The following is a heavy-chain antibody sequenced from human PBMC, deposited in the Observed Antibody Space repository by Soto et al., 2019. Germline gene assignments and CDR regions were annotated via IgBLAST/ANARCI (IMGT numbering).Heavy chain of an antibody. D-gene: IGHD1-1*01. CDR2: ISSDGGNK. CDR3: AKVQFGTSILSNIMDV. J-gene: IGHJ6*03. Sequence: SLRLSCATSGFTFTRSGMHWVRQAPGKGLDWVAVISSDGGNKYYGDSVRGRFTISRDNSNNTLFLEMKSLRVDDTAVYYCAKVQFGTSILSNIMDVWGKRTTFTVAS. V-gene: IGHV3-30*18. CDR1: GFTFTRSG.